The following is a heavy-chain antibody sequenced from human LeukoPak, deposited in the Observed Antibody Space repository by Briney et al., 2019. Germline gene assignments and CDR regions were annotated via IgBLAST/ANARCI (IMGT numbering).Heavy chain of an antibody. CDR3: ARYSSGWDSSIDY. J-gene: IGHJ4*02. V-gene: IGHV4-39*07. CDR2: IYYSGST. D-gene: IGHD6-19*01. Sequence: PSETLSLTCTVSGGSISSSSYYWGWIRQPPGKGLEWIGSIYYSGSTYYNPSLKSRVTISVDTSKNQFSLKLSSVTAADTAVYYCARYSSGWDSSIDYWGQGTLVTVSS. CDR1: GGSISSSSYY.